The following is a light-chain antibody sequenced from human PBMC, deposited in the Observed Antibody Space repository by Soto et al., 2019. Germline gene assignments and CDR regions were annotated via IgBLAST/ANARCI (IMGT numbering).Light chain of an antibody. J-gene: IGKJ1*01. V-gene: IGKV3D-15*01. Sequence: ETVMTQSPATLSVSPGERATLSCRASQSVSTNLAWYQQKPGQAPRLLIYDISLRGTGIPTRFSGSGSGTEFTLTISSLQSEDFAVYYCQQYNNWPPWTFGQGTKVEIK. CDR2: DIS. CDR1: QSVSTN. CDR3: QQYNNWPPWT.